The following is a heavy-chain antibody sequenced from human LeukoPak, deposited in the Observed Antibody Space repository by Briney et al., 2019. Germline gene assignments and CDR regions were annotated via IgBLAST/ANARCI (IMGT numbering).Heavy chain of an antibody. V-gene: IGHV1-18*01. CDR2: ISAYNGNT. CDR3: ARVHIVVVTAGAFDI. CDR1: GYTFTSYG. Sequence: ASVKVSCKASGYTFTSYGISWVRQAPGQGLEWMGWISAYNGNTNYAQKLQGRVTMTTDTSTSTAYMELRSLRSDDTAVYYCARVHIVVVTAGAFDIWGQGTTVTVSS. D-gene: IGHD2-21*02. J-gene: IGHJ3*02.